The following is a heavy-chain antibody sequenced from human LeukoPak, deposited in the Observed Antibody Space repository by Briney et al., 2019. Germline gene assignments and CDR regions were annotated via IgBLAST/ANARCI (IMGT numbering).Heavy chain of an antibody. CDR1: GFTFSSYA. J-gene: IGHJ4*02. V-gene: IGHV3-30-3*01. CDR3: ARDIGMARFDY. CDR2: ISYDGSNK. Sequence: GRSLRLSCAASGFTFSSYAMHWVRQAPGKGLEWVAVISYDGSNKYYADSVKGRFTISRDNSKNTLYLQMNSLRAEDTAVYYCARDIGMARFDYWGQGTLVTVSS. D-gene: IGHD1-14*01.